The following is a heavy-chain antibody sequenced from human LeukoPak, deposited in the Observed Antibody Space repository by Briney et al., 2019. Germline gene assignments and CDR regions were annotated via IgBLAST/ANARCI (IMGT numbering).Heavy chain of an antibody. V-gene: IGHV3-48*03. D-gene: IGHD6-13*01. J-gene: IGHJ4*02. Sequence: GGSLRLSCAASGFTFSSYEMNWVRQAPGKGLEWVSYISSSGSTIYYADSVKGRFTISRDNSKNTLYLQMNSLRAEDTAVYYCALEWGQQLALGGGYFDYWGQGTLVTVSS. CDR3: ALEWGQQLALGGGYFDY. CDR1: GFTFSSYE. CDR2: ISSSGSTI.